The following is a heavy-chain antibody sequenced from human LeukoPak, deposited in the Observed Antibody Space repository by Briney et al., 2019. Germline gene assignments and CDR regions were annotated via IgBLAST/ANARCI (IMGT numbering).Heavy chain of an antibody. J-gene: IGHJ3*02. CDR3: AWGHYYDSSGYFSADAFDI. V-gene: IGHV4-31*03. CDR2: IYYSGGT. D-gene: IGHD3-22*01. Sequence: KSSETLSLTCTVSGGSISSGGYYWSWIRQHPGKGLEWIGYIYYSGGTYYNPSLKSRVTISVDTSKNQFSLKLSSVTAADTAVYYCAWGHYYDSSGYFSADAFDIWGQGTMVTVSS. CDR1: GGSISSGGYY.